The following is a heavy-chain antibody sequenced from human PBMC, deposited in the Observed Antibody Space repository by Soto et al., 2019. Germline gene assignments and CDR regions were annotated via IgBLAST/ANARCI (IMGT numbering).Heavy chain of an antibody. D-gene: IGHD1-1*01. CDR3: ARDRRNWNPRAYYYGMDF. CDR2: IYYSGST. J-gene: IGHJ6*02. V-gene: IGHV4-30-4*01. CDR1: SGRISSADYD. Sequence: PLSLTGTFASGRISSADYDWSWIRQPPGKGLEWIGYIYYSGSTYYNPSLKSRVTISVDTSKNQFSLKLSSVTDADTAVYYCARDRRNWNPRAYYYGMDFWGQGTTVTVSS.